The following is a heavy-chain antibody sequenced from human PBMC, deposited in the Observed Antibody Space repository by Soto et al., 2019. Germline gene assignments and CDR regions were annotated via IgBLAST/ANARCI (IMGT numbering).Heavy chain of an antibody. CDR1: GFTFSSYG. CDR2: ISYDGSNK. J-gene: IGHJ6*02. CDR3: AKDRVTTEYYYYGMDV. Sequence: QVQLVESGGGVVQPGRSLRLSCAASGFTFSSYGMHWVRQAPGKGLEWVAVISYDGSNKYYADSVKGRFTISRDNSKNTLYLQMDSLRGEDTAVYYCAKDRVTTEYYYYGMDVWGQGTTVTVSS. V-gene: IGHV3-30*18. D-gene: IGHD1-1*01.